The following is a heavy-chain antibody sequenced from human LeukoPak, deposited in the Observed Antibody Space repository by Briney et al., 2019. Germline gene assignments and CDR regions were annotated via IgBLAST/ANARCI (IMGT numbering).Heavy chain of an antibody. Sequence: AGGSLRLSCAASGFTFSAYNMNWVRRTPGKGLEWVSSITTSSSYMFYADSVRGRFTISRDNAKNSLYLQMNSLRAEDTAVYYCARVPRITMIVVVPDFDYWGQGTLVTVSS. CDR1: GFTFSAYN. D-gene: IGHD3-22*01. CDR3: ARVPRITMIVVVPDFDY. CDR2: ITTSSSYM. V-gene: IGHV3-21*01. J-gene: IGHJ4*02.